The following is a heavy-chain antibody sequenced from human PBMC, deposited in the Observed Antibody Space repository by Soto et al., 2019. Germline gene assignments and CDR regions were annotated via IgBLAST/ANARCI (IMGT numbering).Heavy chain of an antibody. CDR3: ARKDYYGAGIYYFDH. J-gene: IGHJ4*02. Sequence: QVQLVQSGAEVKKPGASVKVSCKASGYTSTAYPMHWVRQAPGQRIEWMGWINVANGDTGYSQKFQGRVTVTRDTSASTVYMELSSLTSEDTAVYYCARKDYYGAGIYYFDHWGQGTLVTVSS. CDR1: GYTSTAYP. V-gene: IGHV1-3*01. CDR2: INVANGDT. D-gene: IGHD3-10*01.